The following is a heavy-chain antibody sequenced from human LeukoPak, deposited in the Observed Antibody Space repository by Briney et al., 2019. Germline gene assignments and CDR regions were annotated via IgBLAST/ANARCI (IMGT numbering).Heavy chain of an antibody. CDR1: GFTFSSHW. CDR2: VGIDSGNT. Sequence: GGSLRLSCAASGFTFSSHWMNWVRQAPGKGLEWISYVGIDSGNTKYADSVKGRFTIPGDSAKNSVFLQMNNLRVEDTAVYYCARDHRYAFDNWGQETLVTVSS. J-gene: IGHJ4*02. V-gene: IGHV3-48*04. D-gene: IGHD5-12*01. CDR3: ARDHRYAFDN.